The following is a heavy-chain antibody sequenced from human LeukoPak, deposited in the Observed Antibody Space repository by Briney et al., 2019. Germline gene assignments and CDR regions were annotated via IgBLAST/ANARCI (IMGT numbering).Heavy chain of an antibody. V-gene: IGHV4-4*09. CDR2: IYTSGST. CDR1: GSISSYY. J-gene: IGHJ3*02. CDR3: ARQKCTSTSCLTKNAFDI. Sequence: SETLSLTCTVSGSISSYYWSWIRQPPGKGLEWIGYIYTSGSTNYNPSLKSRVTISVDTSKNQFSLDLSFVTAADTAVYYYARQKCTSTSCLTKNAFDIWGQGTMVTVSS. D-gene: IGHD2-2*01.